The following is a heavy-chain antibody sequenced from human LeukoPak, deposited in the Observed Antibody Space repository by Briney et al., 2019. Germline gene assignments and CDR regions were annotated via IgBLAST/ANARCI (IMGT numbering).Heavy chain of an antibody. CDR2: IYYSGST. Sequence: SETLSLTCTVSGGSISSYYWSWIRQPPGKGLEWIGYIYYSGSTNYNPSLKSRVTISVDTSKNQVSLELSSVTAADTAVYYCARGWNYGDYWGQGTLVTVSS. V-gene: IGHV4-59*01. CDR3: ARGWNYGDY. D-gene: IGHD3-3*01. CDR1: GGSISSYY. J-gene: IGHJ4*02.